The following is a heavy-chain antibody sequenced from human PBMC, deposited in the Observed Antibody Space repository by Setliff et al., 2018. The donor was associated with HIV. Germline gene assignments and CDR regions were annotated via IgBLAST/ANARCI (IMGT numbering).Heavy chain of an antibody. CDR1: GFTFDRYW. CDR3: ARPLLQQLVLGINWFDP. Sequence: HPGGSLRLSCAASGFTFDRYWMHWVRQAPGEGLVWVSTLYSAGTSYFAGSVAGRFTISRDTSKNTLYLQMNSLRAEDTAVYYCARPLLQQLVLGINWFDPWGQGTLVTVSS. D-gene: IGHD6-13*01. CDR2: LYSAGTS. V-gene: IGHV3-66*02. J-gene: IGHJ5*02.